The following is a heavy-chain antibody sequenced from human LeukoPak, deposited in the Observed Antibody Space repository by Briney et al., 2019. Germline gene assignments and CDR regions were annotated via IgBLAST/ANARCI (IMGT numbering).Heavy chain of an antibody. CDR1: GFTLSSYG. J-gene: IGHJ4*02. Sequence: GGSLRLSCAASGFTLSSYGMDWVRQAPGKGLEWVSSINSRSSYIYYGDSVKGRFTISRDNAKNSLFLQMDSLRAEDTAVYYCARERDCSSNACVAYLFDLWGQGTLVTVSS. V-gene: IGHV3-21*01. CDR2: INSRSSYI. CDR3: ARERDCSSNACVAYLFDL. D-gene: IGHD2-2*01.